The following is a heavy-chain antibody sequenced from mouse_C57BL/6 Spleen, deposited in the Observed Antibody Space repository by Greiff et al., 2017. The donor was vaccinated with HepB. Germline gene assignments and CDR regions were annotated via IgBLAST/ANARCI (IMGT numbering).Heavy chain of an antibody. D-gene: IGHD2-4*01. J-gene: IGHJ3*01. CDR1: GYTFTSYW. Sequence: QVQLQQPGAELVKPGASVKLSCKASGYTFTSYWMQWVKQRPGQGLEWIGEIDPSDSYTNYNQKFKGKATLTVDTSSSTAYMQLSSLTSEDSAVYYCARRGLPLYYDHGGFAYWGQGTLVTVSA. CDR3: ARRGLPLYYDHGGFAY. CDR2: IDPSDSYT. V-gene: IGHV1-50*01.